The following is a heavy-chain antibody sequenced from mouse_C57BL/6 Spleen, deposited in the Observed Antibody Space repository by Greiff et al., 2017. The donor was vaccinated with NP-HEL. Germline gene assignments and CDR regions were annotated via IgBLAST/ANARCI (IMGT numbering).Heavy chain of an antibody. V-gene: IGHV1-39*01. CDR2: INPNYGTT. J-gene: IGHJ4*01. CDR1: GYSFTDYN. Sequence: VQLKQSGPELVKPGASVKISCKASGYSFTDYNMNWVKQSNGKSLEWIGVINPNYGTTSYNQKFKGKATLTVDQSSSTAYMQLNSLTSEDSAVYHCARYYYGSSWDYAMDYWGQGTSVTVSS. D-gene: IGHD1-1*01. CDR3: ARYYYGSSWDYAMDY.